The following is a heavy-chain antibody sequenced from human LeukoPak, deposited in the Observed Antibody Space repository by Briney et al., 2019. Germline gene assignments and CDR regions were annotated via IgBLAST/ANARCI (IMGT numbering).Heavy chain of an antibody. CDR2: ISGSGGRT. CDR1: GFTFSSYA. J-gene: IGHJ6*03. V-gene: IGHV3-23*01. CDR3: AKSPYYYMDV. Sequence: GGSLRLSCAASGFTFSSYAMSWVRQAPGTGLEWVSAISGSGGRTYYADSVKGRFTISRDNSKNTLYLQMNSLRAEDTAVYYCAKSPYYYMDVWGKGTTVTVSS.